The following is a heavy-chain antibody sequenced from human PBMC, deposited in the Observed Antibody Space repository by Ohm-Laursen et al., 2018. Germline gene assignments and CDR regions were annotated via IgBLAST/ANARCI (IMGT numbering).Heavy chain of an antibody. D-gene: IGHD6-13*01. CDR1: GFTFSSYS. CDR3: ARYIAAAGATQLDY. J-gene: IGHJ4*02. Sequence: SLRLSCAASGFTFSSYSMNWVRQAPGKGLEWVSSISSSSSYIYYADSVKGRFTISRDNAKNSLYLQMNSLRAEDTAVYYCARYIAAAGATQLDYWGQGTLVTVSS. V-gene: IGHV3-21*01. CDR2: ISSSSSYI.